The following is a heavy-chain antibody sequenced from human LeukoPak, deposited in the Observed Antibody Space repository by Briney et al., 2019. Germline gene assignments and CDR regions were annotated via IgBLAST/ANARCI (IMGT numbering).Heavy chain of an antibody. CDR3: ARGHQEVSMIVVVMTAVSYYLDV. CDR1: GGAFSGYY. D-gene: IGHD3-22*01. CDR2: INPSGRI. Sequence: SETLSLTCAVYGGAFSGYYWTWIRQAPGKGLEWIGEINPSGRISYNPSLKSRLTISVDASKNQFSLNLRSLTAADAAVYYCARGHQEVSMIVVVMTAVSYYLDVWGKGTTVTVS. V-gene: IGHV4-34*01. J-gene: IGHJ6*03.